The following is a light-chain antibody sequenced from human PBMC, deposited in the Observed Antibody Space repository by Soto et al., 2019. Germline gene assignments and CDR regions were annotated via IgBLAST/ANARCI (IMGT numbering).Light chain of an antibody. CDR3: QQYHKLPPQYT. CDR2: GAS. CDR1: QSVASN. V-gene: IGKV3-15*01. J-gene: IGKJ2*01. Sequence: EIVMTQSPASLSVSPGDGATLSCRASQSVASNVAWYQQRPGQGPRLLIHGASTRAVGVPARFSGSGSGTDFPLPISRLQSEDFAVYYLQQYHKLPPQYTFGQGTKLQNK.